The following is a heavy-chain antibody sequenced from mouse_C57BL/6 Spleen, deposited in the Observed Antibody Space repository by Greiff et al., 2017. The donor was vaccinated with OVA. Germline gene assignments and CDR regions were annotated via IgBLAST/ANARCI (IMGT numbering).Heavy chain of an antibody. Sequence: EVQLQQSGAELVKPGASVKLSCTASGFNIKDYYMHWVKQRTEQGLEWIGRIDPDDGGTKYAPKFQGKATITADTSSNTAYLQLSSLTSEDTAVYCCARKVTTGWDYWGQGTTLTVSS. D-gene: IGHD2-2*01. CDR1: GFNIKDYY. J-gene: IGHJ2*01. CDR2: IDPDDGGT. V-gene: IGHV14-2*01. CDR3: ARKVTTGWDY.